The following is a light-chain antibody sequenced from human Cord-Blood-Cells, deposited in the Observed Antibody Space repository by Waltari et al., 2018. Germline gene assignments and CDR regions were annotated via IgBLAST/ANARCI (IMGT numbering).Light chain of an antibody. V-gene: IGLV3-21*04. CDR3: QVWDSSSDHWV. CDR1: KIGSKS. J-gene: IGLJ3*02. CDR2: YDS. Sequence: SYVLTQPPSVSVALGKTARITCGGNKIGSKSVHWYQQKPCQAPVLVIYYDSDRPSGIPERFSGSNSGNTATLTISRFEAGDEGDYYCQVWDSSSDHWVFGGGTKLTVL.